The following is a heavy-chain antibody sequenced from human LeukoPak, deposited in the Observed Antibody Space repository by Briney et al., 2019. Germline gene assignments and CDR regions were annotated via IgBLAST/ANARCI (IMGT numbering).Heavy chain of an antibody. CDR3: ARTSGSFAGYFDF. Sequence: GGSLRLSCAASGFTVISNYMYWVRQTPGKGLECISVIYSGGRTYYADSAKGRFTISRDNSKNMLFLQMNSLRTEDTALYYCARTSGSFAGYFDFWGQGTLVTVSS. J-gene: IGHJ4*02. CDR2: IYSGGRT. CDR1: GFTVISNY. V-gene: IGHV3-66*02. D-gene: IGHD1-26*01.